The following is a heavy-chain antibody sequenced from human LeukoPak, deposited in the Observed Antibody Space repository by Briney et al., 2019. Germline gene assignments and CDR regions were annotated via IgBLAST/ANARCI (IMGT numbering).Heavy chain of an antibody. V-gene: IGHV4-34*01. Sequence: SETLSLTCAVYGGSFSGYYWSWIRQPPGKGLEWIGEINHSGSTNYNPSLKSRVTISVDTSKNQFSLKLSSVTAADTAVYYCASYGYSSGWYLYWGQGTLVTVSS. CDR3: ASYGYSSGWYLY. CDR2: INHSGST. CDR1: GGSFSGYY. D-gene: IGHD6-19*01. J-gene: IGHJ4*02.